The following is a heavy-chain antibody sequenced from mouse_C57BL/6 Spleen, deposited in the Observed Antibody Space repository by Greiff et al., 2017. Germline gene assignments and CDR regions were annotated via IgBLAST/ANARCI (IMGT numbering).Heavy chain of an antibody. CDR1: GYTFTDYE. V-gene: IGHV1-15*01. CDR2: IDPETGGT. J-gene: IGHJ4*01. D-gene: IGHD2-1*01. CDR3: TQFPGNYLYYYAMDY. Sequence: QVQLQQSGAELVRPGASVTLSCKASGYTFTDYEMYWVKQTPVHGLEWIGAIDPETGGTAYNQKFKGKAILTADKSSSTAYMELRSLTSEDSAVYYCTQFPGNYLYYYAMDYWGQGTSVTVSS.